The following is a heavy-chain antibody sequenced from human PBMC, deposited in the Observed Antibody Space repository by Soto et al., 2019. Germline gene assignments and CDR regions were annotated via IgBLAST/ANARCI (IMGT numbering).Heavy chain of an antibody. J-gene: IGHJ6*02. V-gene: IGHV1-2*02. Sequence: ASVKVSFKASGYSLTGHYMHWLRQVSGKRLEYLGWLKSDNGGAYYAPKFRGRVTFTRDTSTTTAYMELSRLRSDDAAVYYCARANTIRPYYYNMDVWGQGTTVTVSS. CDR2: LKSDNGGA. CDR3: ARANTIRPYYYNMDV. CDR1: GYSLTGHY. D-gene: IGHD3-10*01.